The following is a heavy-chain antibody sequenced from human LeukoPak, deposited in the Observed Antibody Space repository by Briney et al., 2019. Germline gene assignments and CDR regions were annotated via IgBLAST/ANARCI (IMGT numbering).Heavy chain of an antibody. CDR2: IYYSGST. V-gene: IGHV4-39*01. CDR1: GGSISSSSYY. D-gene: IGHD4-23*01. J-gene: IGHJ4*02. Sequence: PSETLSLTCTVSGGSISSSSYYWGWIRQPPGKGLEWIGSIYYSGSTYYNPSLKSRVTISVDTSKNQFSLKLSSVTAADTAVYYCATSVVTSSLYTFDYWGQGTLVTVSS. CDR3: ATSVVTSSLYTFDY.